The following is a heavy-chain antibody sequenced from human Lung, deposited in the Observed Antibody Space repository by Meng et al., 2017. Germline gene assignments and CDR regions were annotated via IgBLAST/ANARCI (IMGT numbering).Heavy chain of an antibody. D-gene: IGHD6-25*01. Sequence: ASVKVSCKPSGYNFPDYYIHWVRRAPGQGLEWMGRINPKSGDTHYAQKFQARVTMTEDTSISTAYMELSGLGSDDTAMYYCARDEDISAAGKLFGDYWGQGTLVTVSS. CDR3: ARDEDISAAGKLFGDY. V-gene: IGHV1-2*06. J-gene: IGHJ4*02. CDR2: INPKSGDT. CDR1: GYNFPDYY.